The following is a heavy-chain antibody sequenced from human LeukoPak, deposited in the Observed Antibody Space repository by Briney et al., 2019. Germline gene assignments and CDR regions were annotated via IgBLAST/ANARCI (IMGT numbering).Heavy chain of an antibody. CDR1: GGSIGNFF. D-gene: IGHD1-26*01. Sequence: SETLSLTCTVSGGSIGNFFWSWIRQSPGEGLEWIGFIYGNGRTSYNPSLKSRVTIPVDMSKNQFSLRLTSMTAADTAVYYCARDWELGHWGRGILVTVTS. CDR3: ARDWELGH. CDR2: IYGNGRT. V-gene: IGHV4-59*01. J-gene: IGHJ4*02.